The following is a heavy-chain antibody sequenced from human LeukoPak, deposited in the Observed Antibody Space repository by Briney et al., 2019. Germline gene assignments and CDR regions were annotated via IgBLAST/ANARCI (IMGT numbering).Heavy chain of an antibody. V-gene: IGHV1-2*02. Sequence: GSVKLSCKASGGTFTGYYMHWVRQAPGQGLEWMGWINPNSGGTNYAQKFQGRVTMTRDTSISTAYMELSRLRSDDTAVYYCARDQRTSYSSGWYTQIDYWGQGTLGTVSS. D-gene: IGHD6-19*01. CDR2: INPNSGGT. CDR1: GGTFTGYY. CDR3: ARDQRTSYSSGWYTQIDY. J-gene: IGHJ4*02.